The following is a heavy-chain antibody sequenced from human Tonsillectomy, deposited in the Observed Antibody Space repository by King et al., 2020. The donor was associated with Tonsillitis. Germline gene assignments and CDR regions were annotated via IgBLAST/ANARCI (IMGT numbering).Heavy chain of an antibody. CDR3: ARDWGDGYRGSGRHEVEP. D-gene: IGHD3-10*01. CDR2: ISYDGGSK. Sequence: VQLVESGGGVVQPGRSLRLSCAASGFTFGSFGMHWVRQPPGRGLEWVAVISYDGGSKYYADSVKGRITISSDNSKNTLYLEMNRLRAEDTAVYYCARDWGDGYRGSGRHEVEPWGQGTLVSVSS. J-gene: IGHJ5*02. V-gene: IGHV3-33*05. CDR1: GFTFGSFG.